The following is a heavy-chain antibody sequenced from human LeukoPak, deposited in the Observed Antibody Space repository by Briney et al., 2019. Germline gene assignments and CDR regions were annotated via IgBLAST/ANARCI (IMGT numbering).Heavy chain of an antibody. J-gene: IGHJ6*03. V-gene: IGHV3-48*01. D-gene: IGHD2-15*01. CDR3: ARESVVVAASVYYMDV. Sequence: PGGSLRLSCAASGFTFSSYSMNWVRQAPGKGLEWVSYISSSSSTIYYADSVKGRFTISRDNAKNSLYLQMNSLRAEDTAVYYCARESVVVAASVYYMDVWGKGTTVTVSS. CDR1: GFTFSSYS. CDR2: ISSSSSTI.